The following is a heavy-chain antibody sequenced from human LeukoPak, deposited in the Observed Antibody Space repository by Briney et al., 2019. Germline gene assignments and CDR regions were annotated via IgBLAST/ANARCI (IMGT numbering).Heavy chain of an antibody. D-gene: IGHD5/OR15-5a*01. J-gene: IGHJ4*02. CDR2: ISYDGSNK. CDR3: ALLDY. Sequence: GGSLRLSSAASGFTFSSYAMHWVRQAPGKGLEWVAVISYDGSNKYYADSVKGRFTISRDNSKNTLYLQMNSLRAEDTAVYYCALLDYWGQGTLVTVSS. V-gene: IGHV3-30-3*01. CDR1: GFTFSSYA.